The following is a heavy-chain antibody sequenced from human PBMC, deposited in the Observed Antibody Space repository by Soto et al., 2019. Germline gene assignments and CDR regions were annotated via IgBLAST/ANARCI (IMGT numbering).Heavy chain of an antibody. CDR1: GYTFTSYA. CDR3: ARDLMESSGPPDYYYYGMDV. V-gene: IGHV1-3*01. D-gene: IGHD6-19*01. Sequence: QVQLVQSGAEVKKPGASVKVSCKASGYTFTSYAMHWVRQAPGQRLEWMGWINAGNGNTKYSQKFQGRVTITRVTSASTAYMELSSLRSEDTAVYYCARDLMESSGPPDYYYYGMDVWGQGTTVTVSS. CDR2: INAGNGNT. J-gene: IGHJ6*02.